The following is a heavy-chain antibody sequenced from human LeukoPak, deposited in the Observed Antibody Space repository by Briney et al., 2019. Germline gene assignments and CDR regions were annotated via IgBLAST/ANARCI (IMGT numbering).Heavy chain of an antibody. Sequence: SETLSLTCTVSVGSISSGDYYWSWIRQPPGKGLEWIGYIYYSGSTYYNPSLKSRLTIPEDKSRNQFSLKLSSVTAADTAVYYCARDYDFYWFDPWGQGTLVTVSS. D-gene: IGHD3-3*01. J-gene: IGHJ5*02. CDR1: VGSISSGDYY. CDR3: ARDYDFYWFDP. V-gene: IGHV4-30-4*08. CDR2: IYYSGST.